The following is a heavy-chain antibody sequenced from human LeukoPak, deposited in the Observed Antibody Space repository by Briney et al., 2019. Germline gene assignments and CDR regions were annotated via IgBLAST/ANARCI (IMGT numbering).Heavy chain of an antibody. CDR1: GGSFSGYY. D-gene: IGHD3-10*01. J-gene: IGHJ1*01. V-gene: IGHV4-34*01. CDR3: ARGGRLTMVRGPRIFQH. CDR2: INHSGST. Sequence: SETLSLTCAVYGGSFSGYYWSWIRLPPGKGLEWIGEINHSGSTNYNPSLKSRVTISVDTSKNQFSLKLSSVTAADTAVYYCARGGRLTMVRGPRIFQHWGQGTLVTVSS.